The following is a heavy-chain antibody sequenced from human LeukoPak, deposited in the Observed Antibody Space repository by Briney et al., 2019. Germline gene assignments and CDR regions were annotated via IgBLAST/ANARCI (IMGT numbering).Heavy chain of an antibody. V-gene: IGHV3-9*01. Sequence: GGSLRLSCAASGFTFDDYAMHWVRQAPGKGLEWVSGISWNSNSIDYADSVKGRFTISRDDAKNSLYLQMNSLRAEDTALYYCTKGARDYFDSWGQGTLVTVSS. J-gene: IGHJ4*02. CDR1: GFTFDDYA. CDR2: ISWNSNSI. CDR3: TKGARDYFDS.